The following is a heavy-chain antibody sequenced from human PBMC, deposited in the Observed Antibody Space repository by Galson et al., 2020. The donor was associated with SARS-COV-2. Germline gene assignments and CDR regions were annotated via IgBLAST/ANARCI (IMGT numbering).Heavy chain of an antibody. CDR3: ARRWGGYEKQLARYGMDV. Sequence: KIGESLKISCAASGFTFSSYSMNWVRQAPGKGLEWVSSISSSSCYIYYADSVKGRFTISRDNAKNSLYLQMNSLRAEDTAVYYCARRWGGYEKQLARYGMDVWGQGTTVTVSS. CDR2: ISSSSCYI. CDR1: GFTFSSYS. J-gene: IGHJ6*02. V-gene: IGHV3-21*01. D-gene: IGHD6-13*01.